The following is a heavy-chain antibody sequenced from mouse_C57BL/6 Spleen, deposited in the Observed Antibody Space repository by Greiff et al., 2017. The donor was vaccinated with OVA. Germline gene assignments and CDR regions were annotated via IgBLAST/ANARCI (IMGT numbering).Heavy chain of an antibody. D-gene: IGHD2-4*01. J-gene: IGHJ4*01. CDR1: GFTFSDYG. CDR2: ISSGSSTI. Sequence: EVHLVESGGGLVKPGGSLKLSCAASGFTFSDYGMHWVRQAPEQGLEWVAYISSGSSTIYYADTVKGRFTISRDNAKNTLFLQMTSLRSEDTAMYYCARRDDYDYAMDYWGQGTSVTVSS. CDR3: ARRDDYDYAMDY. V-gene: IGHV5-17*01.